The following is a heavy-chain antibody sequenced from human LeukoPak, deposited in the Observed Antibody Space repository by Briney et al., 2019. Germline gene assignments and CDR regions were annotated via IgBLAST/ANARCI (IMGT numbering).Heavy chain of an antibody. CDR3: ARGPDSSGYYPLYFDY. J-gene: IGHJ4*02. D-gene: IGHD3-22*01. V-gene: IGHV1-69*06. CDR2: IIPIFGTA. CDR1: GYTFTSYA. Sequence: SVKVSCKASGYTFTSYAINWMRQAPGQGLEWMGGIIPIFGTANYAQKFQGRVTITADKSTSTAYMELSSLRSEDTAVYYCARGPDSSGYYPLYFDYWGQGTLVTVSS.